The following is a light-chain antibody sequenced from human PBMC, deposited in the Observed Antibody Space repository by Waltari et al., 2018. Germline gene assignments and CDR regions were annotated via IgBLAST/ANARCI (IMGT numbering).Light chain of an antibody. Sequence: DIQTTQSPSSLSASVGDRVIITCRASQTISNYLNWYQQKPGKAPKVLISAASTLQSGVPSRFSGSRSGTDFTLIITSLQPEDFATYYCQQGYSVPYTFGQGTKLEIK. J-gene: IGKJ2*01. V-gene: IGKV1-39*01. CDR1: QTISNY. CDR2: AAS. CDR3: QQGYSVPYT.